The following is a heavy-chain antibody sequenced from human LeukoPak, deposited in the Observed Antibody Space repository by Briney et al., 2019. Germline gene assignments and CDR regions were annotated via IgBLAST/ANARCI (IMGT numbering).Heavy chain of an antibody. CDR2: IYTSGST. CDR3: ARDLRHCSSTSCYKKFYYYYMDV. J-gene: IGHJ6*03. CDR1: GGSISSYY. Sequence: PSETLSLTCTVSGGSISSYYWSWIRQPAGKGLEWIGRIYTSGSTNYNPSLKSRVTMSVDTSKNQFSLKLSSVTAADTAVYYCARDLRHCSSTSCYKKFYYYYMDVWGKGTTVTVSS. D-gene: IGHD2-2*02. V-gene: IGHV4-4*07.